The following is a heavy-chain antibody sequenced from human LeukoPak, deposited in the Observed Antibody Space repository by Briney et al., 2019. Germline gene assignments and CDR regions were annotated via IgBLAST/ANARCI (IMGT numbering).Heavy chain of an antibody. CDR2: IVWDGTRT. V-gene: IGHV3-43*01. D-gene: IGHD3-10*02. J-gene: IGHJ6*04. CDR1: GFTFSSYT. Sequence: GGSLRLSCAASGFTFSSYTMHWVRQTPAKGLEWVSLIVWDGTRTEYAKSMKGRFAISRDNAKNSLYLQMNSLRAEDTAVYYCAELGITMIGGVWGKGTTVTISS. CDR3: AELGITMIGGV.